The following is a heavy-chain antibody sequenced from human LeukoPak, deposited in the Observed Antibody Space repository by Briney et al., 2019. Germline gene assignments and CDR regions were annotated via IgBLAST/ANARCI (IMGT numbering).Heavy chain of an antibody. Sequence: SETLSLTCTVSGGSISSYYWSWIRQPPGKGLEWIGYIYYSGSTNYNPSLKSRVTISVDTSKNQFSLKLSSVTAADTAVYYCARSYSGYDLGGYYYYGMDAWGQGTTVTVSS. V-gene: IGHV4-59*01. D-gene: IGHD5-12*01. CDR1: GGSISSYY. CDR2: IYYSGST. CDR3: ARSYSGYDLGGYYYYGMDA. J-gene: IGHJ6*02.